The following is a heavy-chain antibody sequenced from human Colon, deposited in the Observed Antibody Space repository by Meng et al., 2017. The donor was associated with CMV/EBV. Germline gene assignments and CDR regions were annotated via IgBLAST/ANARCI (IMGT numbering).Heavy chain of an antibody. CDR1: GFVFSNFA. CDR3: EKDSGGYCSGGRCVLTD. D-gene: IGHD2-15*01. Sequence: GESLKISCAASGFVFSNFAMTWVRQAPGKGHEYVSTISGSGRAVDYSDFVKGRFTVSRDNSKNTLYLQMDSLRLEDTAVYYCEKDSGGYCSGGRCVLTDWGQGLLVTVSS. CDR2: ISGSGRAV. J-gene: IGHJ4*02. V-gene: IGHV3-23*01.